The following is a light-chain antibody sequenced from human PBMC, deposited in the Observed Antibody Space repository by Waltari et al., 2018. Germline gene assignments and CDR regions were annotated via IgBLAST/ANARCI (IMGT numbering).Light chain of an antibody. J-gene: IGKJ4*01. Sequence: EVVLTQSPVTLSLSAGVRASLPCRASESVYKYLAWYQQRPGQPPRLLIYDTSNRAAGVPGRFSGSGYGTDFTLTITSLEAEDFAVYFCQQGSILPLTFGGGTRVEIK. V-gene: IGKV3-11*01. CDR1: ESVYKY. CDR3: QQGSILPLT. CDR2: DTS.